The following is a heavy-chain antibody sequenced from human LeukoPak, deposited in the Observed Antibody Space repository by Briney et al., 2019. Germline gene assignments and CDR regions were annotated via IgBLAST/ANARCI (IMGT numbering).Heavy chain of an antibody. V-gene: IGHV4-34*01. J-gene: IGHJ6*02. D-gene: IGHD6-19*01. Sequence: SETLSLTCAVYGGSFSGYYWSWIRQPPGKGLEWIGEIHHSGSTNYNPSLKSRVTISVDTSKNQFSLKLSSVTAADTAVYYCARGLVRSSGWRNYYYYYGMDVWGQGTTVTVSS. CDR1: GGSFSGYY. CDR3: ARGLVRSSGWRNYYYYYGMDV. CDR2: IHHSGST.